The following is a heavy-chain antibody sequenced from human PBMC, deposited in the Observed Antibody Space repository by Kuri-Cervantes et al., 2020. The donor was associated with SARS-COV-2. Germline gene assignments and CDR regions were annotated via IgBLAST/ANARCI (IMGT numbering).Heavy chain of an antibody. CDR2: IYYSGGT. J-gene: IGHJ5*02. CDR3: ARESLSGDFWSGYYWNHWFDP. D-gene: IGHD3-3*01. CDR1: GGSISSSSYY. V-gene: IGHV4-30-4*08. Sequence: SETLSLTCTVSGGSISSSSYYWSWIRQPPGKGLEWIGYIYYSGGTYYNPSLKSRVTISVDTSKNQFSLKLSSVTAADTAVYYCARESLSGDFWSGYYWNHWFDPWGQGTLVTVSS.